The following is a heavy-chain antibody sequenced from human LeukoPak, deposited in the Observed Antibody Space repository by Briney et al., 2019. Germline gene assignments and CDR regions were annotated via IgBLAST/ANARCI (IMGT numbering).Heavy chain of an antibody. CDR2: ISAYNGNT. D-gene: IGHD2-2*01. Sequence: ASVKVSCKASGYTFTSYGISWVRQAPGQGLEWMGWISAYNGNTNYAQKLQGRVTMTTDTSTSTAYMELRSLRSDDTAVYYCARGGRGIVVVPAAIPLDYWGQGTLATVSS. J-gene: IGHJ4*02. CDR3: ARGGRGIVVVPAAIPLDY. V-gene: IGHV1-18*01. CDR1: GYTFTSYG.